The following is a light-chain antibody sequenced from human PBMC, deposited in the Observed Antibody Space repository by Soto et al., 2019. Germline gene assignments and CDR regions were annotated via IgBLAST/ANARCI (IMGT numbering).Light chain of an antibody. CDR2: DAS. Sequence: IAVGQCPSSLVGSXGDGVTISFRARTTIGTYLNGYRQKSGGAPEIXXYDASTLQSGVPSRFRGGASATDFTRTISSLQLDDFATYYGQQSYNTPLTFGQGTKVDIK. CDR1: TTIGTY. CDR3: QQSYNTPLT. J-gene: IGKJ1*01. V-gene: IGKV1-39*01.